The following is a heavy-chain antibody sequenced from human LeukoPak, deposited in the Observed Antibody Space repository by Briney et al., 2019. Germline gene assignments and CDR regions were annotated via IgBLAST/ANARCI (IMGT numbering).Heavy chain of an antibody. D-gene: IGHD3-22*01. CDR3: ARGMSATSGYLELEY. CDR2: ISGSGGNT. J-gene: IGHJ4*02. Sequence: GGSLRLSCAASGFTFSSYAMSWVRQSPGKGLEWVSAISGSGGNTYSADSVKGRCTISRDNSRKTLFLHMNSLRAEDTAVYYCARGMSATSGYLELEYWGQGTLVTVST. V-gene: IGHV3-23*01. CDR1: GFTFSSYA.